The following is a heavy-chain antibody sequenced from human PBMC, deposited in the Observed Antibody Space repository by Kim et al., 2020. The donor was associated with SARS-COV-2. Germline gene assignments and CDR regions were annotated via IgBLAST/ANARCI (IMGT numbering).Heavy chain of an antibody. Sequence: GESLKISCKGSGYSFTSYWIGWVRQMPGKGLEWMGIIYPGDSDTRYSPSFQGQVTISADKSISTAYLQWGSLKASDTAMYYCARRALHYYDSSGYYNYWGQGTLVTVSS. CDR2: IYPGDSDT. D-gene: IGHD3-22*01. CDR3: ARRALHYYDSSGYYNY. CDR1: GYSFTSYW. J-gene: IGHJ4*02. V-gene: IGHV5-51*01.